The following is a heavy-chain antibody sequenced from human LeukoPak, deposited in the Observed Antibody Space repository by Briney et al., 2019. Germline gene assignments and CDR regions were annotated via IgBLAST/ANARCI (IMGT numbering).Heavy chain of an antibody. CDR1: GFTLSDNY. CDR2: MYSGGDT. Sequence: GGSLPLSCAASGFTLSDNYMSWVRQAPGKGLEWVSAMYSGGDTYYADSVKGRFTFSRDISKNTLYLQMNGLRTEDTAMYYCARDAPQVPAAGVLALRGRGALVSVSS. D-gene: IGHD6-13*01. V-gene: IGHV3-53*01. J-gene: IGHJ4*02. CDR3: ARDAPQVPAAGVLAL.